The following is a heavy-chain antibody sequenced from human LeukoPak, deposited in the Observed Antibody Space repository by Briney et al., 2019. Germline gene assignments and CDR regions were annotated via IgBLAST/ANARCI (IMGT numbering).Heavy chain of an antibody. CDR3: ARVSRIVPAAKGVAY. CDR2: INPNSGGT. CDR1: GYTFTGYY. D-gene: IGHD2-2*01. Sequence: ASVKVSCKASGYTFTGYYMHWVRQAPGQGLEGMGWINPNSGGTNYAQKFQGRVTMTSDTSISTAYMELSRLRSDDTAVYYCARVSRIVPAAKGVAYWGQGTLVTVSS. J-gene: IGHJ4*02. V-gene: IGHV1-2*02.